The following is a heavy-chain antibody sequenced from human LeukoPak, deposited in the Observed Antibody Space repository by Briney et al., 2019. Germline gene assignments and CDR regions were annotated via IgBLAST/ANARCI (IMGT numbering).Heavy chain of an antibody. CDR2: ISYDGSNK. V-gene: IGHV3-30-3*01. D-gene: IGHD2-2*01. CDR3: ARAPRGGDCSSTSCSYPSYFDY. J-gene: IGHJ4*02. Sequence: GGSLRLSCAASGFTFSSYAMHWVRQAPGKGLEWVAVISYDGSNKYYADSVKGRFTVSRDNSKNTLYLQMNSLRAEDTAVYYCARAPRGGDCSSTSCSYPSYFDYWGQGTLVTVSS. CDR1: GFTFSSYA.